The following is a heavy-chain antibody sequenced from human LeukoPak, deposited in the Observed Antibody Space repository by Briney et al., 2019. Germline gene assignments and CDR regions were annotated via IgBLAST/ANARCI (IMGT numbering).Heavy chain of an antibody. CDR1: GFIFSSYS. D-gene: IGHD3-16*01. J-gene: IGHJ5*02. V-gene: IGHV3-21*01. CDR2: ISSSSDYI. Sequence: GGSLRLSCAASGFIFSSYSMNWVRQAPGKGLEWVSSISSSSDYIYYADSVKGRFTISRDNAKNSLYLQMNSLRVEDTAMYYCVRDGGTDWYDPWGQGTLVTVFS. CDR3: VRDGGTDWYDP.